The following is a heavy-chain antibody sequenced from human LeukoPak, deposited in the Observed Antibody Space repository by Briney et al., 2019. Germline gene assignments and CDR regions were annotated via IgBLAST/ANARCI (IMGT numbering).Heavy chain of an antibody. J-gene: IGHJ4*02. CDR1: GFTFSSYS. V-gene: IGHV3-21*01. D-gene: IGHD3-22*01. CDR2: ISSSSSYI. Sequence: GGSLRLSCAASGFTFSSYSMNWVRQAPGKGLEWVSSISSSSSYIYYADSVKGRFTISRDNTKNSLYLQMNSLRAEDTAVYYCARAPRATPGPYDSSGPPDYWGQGTLVTVSS. CDR3: ARAPRATPGPYDSSGPPDY.